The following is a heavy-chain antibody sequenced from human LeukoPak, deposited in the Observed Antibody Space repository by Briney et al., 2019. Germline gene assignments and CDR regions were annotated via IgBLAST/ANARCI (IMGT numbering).Heavy chain of an antibody. D-gene: IGHD3-22*01. Sequence: GGSLRLSCAASGFTFSSYWMSWVRQAPGKGLEWVSVIYSGGSTYYADSVKGRFTFSRDNSKNTLYLHMNSLRAEDTAVYYCARDVSGGYDSSGFDIWGQGTMVTVSS. CDR2: IYSGGST. CDR3: ARDVSGGYDSSGFDI. CDR1: GFTFSSYW. V-gene: IGHV3-53*01. J-gene: IGHJ3*02.